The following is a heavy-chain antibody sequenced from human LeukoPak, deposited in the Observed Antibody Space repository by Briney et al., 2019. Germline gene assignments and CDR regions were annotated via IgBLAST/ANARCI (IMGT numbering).Heavy chain of an antibody. CDR3: FKEDTTYDI. CDR2: IRYDGSNK. Sequence: GGSLRLSCAASGFTFSSYGMHWVRQAPVKGLEWVAFIRYDGSNKYYADSVKGRFTISRDNSKNSVFLEMNRLTVQDTAVYYCFKEDTTYDIWGQGTMVSVFS. CDR1: GFTFSSYG. D-gene: IGHD1-1*01. V-gene: IGHV3-30*02. J-gene: IGHJ3*02.